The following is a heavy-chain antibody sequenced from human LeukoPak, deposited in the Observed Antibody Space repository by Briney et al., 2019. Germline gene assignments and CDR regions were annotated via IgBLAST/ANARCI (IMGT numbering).Heavy chain of an antibody. J-gene: IGHJ3*02. CDR2: IDYSGST. CDR1: GGSISRSSYY. V-gene: IGHV4-39*01. CDR3: ARHSTCYNYNDVSRAFDI. D-gene: IGHD1-20*01. Sequence: PSETLSLTCTVSGGSISRSSYYWGWIRQPRGKGLEWIGSIDYSGSTYYNPSLKSRVTISVDTSKNQFSLKLSSVTAADTAVYYCARHSTCYNYNDVSRAFDIWGQGTMVTVSS.